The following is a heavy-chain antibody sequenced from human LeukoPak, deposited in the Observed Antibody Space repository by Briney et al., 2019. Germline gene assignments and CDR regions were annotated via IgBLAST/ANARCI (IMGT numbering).Heavy chain of an antibody. Sequence: GGSLRLSCAASEFTFSNYAMNGVRQAPGKWLEWVSTISSGGGDTYIADSVKGRFTISRDNSKYTLYLKMNRLRADDTPVYYCAKAEGATLYSYGVDVWGQGTTVTVSS. CDR2: ISSGGGDT. V-gene: IGHV3-23*01. CDR3: AKAEGATLYSYGVDV. J-gene: IGHJ6*02. CDR1: EFTFSNYA.